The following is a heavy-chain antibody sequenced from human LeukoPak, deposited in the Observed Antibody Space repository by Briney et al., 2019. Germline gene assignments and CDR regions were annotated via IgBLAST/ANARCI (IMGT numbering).Heavy chain of an antibody. CDR3: ARRRSPDGYYTPCTYPGDAFDI. Sequence: PSETLSLTCTVSGGSISSYYWSWIRQPPGKGLEWIGYIYTSGSTNYNPSLKSRVTISVDTSKNQFSLKLSSVTAADTAVYYCARRRSPDGYYTPCTYPGDAFDIWGQGTMVTVSS. D-gene: IGHD5-24*01. J-gene: IGHJ3*02. CDR1: GGSISSYY. CDR2: IYTSGST. V-gene: IGHV4-4*09.